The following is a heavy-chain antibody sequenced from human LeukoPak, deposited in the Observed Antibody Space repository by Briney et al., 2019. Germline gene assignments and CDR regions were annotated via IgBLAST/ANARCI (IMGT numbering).Heavy chain of an antibody. Sequence: ASVKVSCKASGYTFTDYYMHWVRQAPGQGLEWMGWINPNSGGTDYAQKFQGRVTMTRDTSISTAYMELSRLRPDDTAVYYRARGGFCGSTSCYLFDYWGQGTLVTVSS. J-gene: IGHJ4*02. CDR3: ARGGFCGSTSCYLFDY. V-gene: IGHV1-2*02. CDR1: GYTFTDYY. CDR2: INPNSGGT. D-gene: IGHD2-2*01.